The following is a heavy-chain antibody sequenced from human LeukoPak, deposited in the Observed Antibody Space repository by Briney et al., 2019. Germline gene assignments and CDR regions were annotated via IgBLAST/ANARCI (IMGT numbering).Heavy chain of an antibody. J-gene: IGHJ5*02. V-gene: IGHV3-73*01. D-gene: IGHD4-23*01. Sequence: GGSLKLSCAGSGFTFSGSAMHWVRQASGKGLEWVGRIRSKANNYAAAYAASVKGRFTISRDDSKNTAYLQMNSLRTEDTAVYYCTRRFGVNSWWFDPWGQGTLVTVSS. CDR2: IRSKANNYAA. CDR1: GFTFSGSA. CDR3: TRRFGVNSWWFDP.